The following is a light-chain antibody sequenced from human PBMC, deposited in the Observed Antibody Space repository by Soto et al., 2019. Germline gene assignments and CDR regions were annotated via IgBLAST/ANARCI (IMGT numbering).Light chain of an antibody. Sequence: DIQMTQSPSSLSASVGDRVTIPCRASQSIKNYLSWYQQKPGKAPKXLIYAASSLQSGVPSRFSGNGSGTDFTLTITSLQPEDFASYYGQQSYSSPRTFGQGTKVDI. CDR3: QQSYSSPRT. CDR1: QSIKNY. J-gene: IGKJ1*01. CDR2: AAS. V-gene: IGKV1-39*01.